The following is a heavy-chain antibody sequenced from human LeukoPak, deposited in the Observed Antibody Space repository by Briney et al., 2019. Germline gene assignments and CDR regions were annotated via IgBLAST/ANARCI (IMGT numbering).Heavy chain of an antibody. CDR3: ASSPGIAAGGDY. Sequence: SETLSLTCTVYGGSFSDFHWSWIRQHPGKGLEWIGYIYYSGSTYYNPSLKSRVTISVDTSKNQFSLKLSSVTAADTAVYYCASSPGIAAGGDYWGQGTLVTVSS. CDR2: IYYSGST. V-gene: IGHV4-31*03. J-gene: IGHJ4*02. D-gene: IGHD6-13*01. CDR1: GGSFSDFH.